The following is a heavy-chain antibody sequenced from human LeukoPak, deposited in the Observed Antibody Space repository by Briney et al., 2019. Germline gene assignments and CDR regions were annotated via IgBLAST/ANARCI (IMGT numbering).Heavy chain of an antibody. CDR3: ASEYKYDSSGANAFDI. D-gene: IGHD3-22*01. Sequence: ASVKVSCKASGYTFTGHYIHWVRQAPGQGLEWMGWIHPNTGGTKYAQKFQGRVTMTRDTSSSTAYLELSSLRSADTAVYYCASEYKYDSSGANAFDIWGQGTMVTVSS. CDR2: IHPNTGGT. V-gene: IGHV1-2*02. CDR1: GYTFTGHY. J-gene: IGHJ3*02.